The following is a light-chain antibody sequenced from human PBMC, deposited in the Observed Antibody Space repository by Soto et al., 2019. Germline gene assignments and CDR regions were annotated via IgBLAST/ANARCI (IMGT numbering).Light chain of an antibody. CDR3: QQYNNWPPAT. V-gene: IGKV3-15*01. Sequence: EIVMTQSPATLSVSPGERSTLSCRASQSVSSNLAWYQQKPGQAPRLLIYGASTRATGIPARFSGSGSGTEFTLTISSLQSEDFAVYYCQQYNNWPPATVGPGTRLEIK. CDR1: QSVSSN. J-gene: IGKJ5*01. CDR2: GAS.